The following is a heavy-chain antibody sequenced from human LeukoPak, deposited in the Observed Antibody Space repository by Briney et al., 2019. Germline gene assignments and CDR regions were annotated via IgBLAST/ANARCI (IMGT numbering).Heavy chain of an antibody. D-gene: IGHD2-15*01. CDR2: IYPGDSDT. V-gene: IGHV5-51*01. CDR3: ARLEAGLLEN. Sequence: GEPLKISCMGFGYSFTIYWLGWVRHLPAQGLAWMGMIYPGDSDTRSRPSFQSQVTISADKPISAAYLQWSSLKASDTAMYYCARLEAGLLENWGQGTLVTVSS. J-gene: IGHJ4*02. CDR1: GYSFTIYW.